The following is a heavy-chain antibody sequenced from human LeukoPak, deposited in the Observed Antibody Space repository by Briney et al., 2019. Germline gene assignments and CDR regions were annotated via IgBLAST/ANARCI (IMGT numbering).Heavy chain of an antibody. CDR2: IYTSVGT. Sequence: PSETLSLTCTVSGDSISSYSWSWVRQPPGKGLEWIGYIYTSVGTNYIHSLKGRVTISIDTSKNQFSLKLSSVTAADSAVYYCARLTRFSTSPDRYYLDYWGQGTLVTVSS. CDR3: ARLTRFSTSPDRYYLDY. J-gene: IGHJ4*02. CDR1: GDSISSYS. V-gene: IGHV4-4*09. D-gene: IGHD6-6*01.